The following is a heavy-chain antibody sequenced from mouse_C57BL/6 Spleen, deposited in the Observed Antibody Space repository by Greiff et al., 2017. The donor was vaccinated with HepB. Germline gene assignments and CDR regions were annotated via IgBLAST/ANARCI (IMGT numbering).Heavy chain of an antibody. Sequence: QVQLQQPGAELVKPGASVKLSCKASGYTFTSYWMQWVKQRPGQGLEWIGEIDPSDSYTNYTQKFKGKATMTVDTSASTTYMQHSNLTSEDSAVEYCARRGGYYPYYFDYWGQGTTLTVSS. V-gene: IGHV1-50*01. D-gene: IGHD2-3*01. CDR1: GYTFTSYW. J-gene: IGHJ2*01. CDR2: IDPSDSYT. CDR3: ARRGGYYPYYFDY.